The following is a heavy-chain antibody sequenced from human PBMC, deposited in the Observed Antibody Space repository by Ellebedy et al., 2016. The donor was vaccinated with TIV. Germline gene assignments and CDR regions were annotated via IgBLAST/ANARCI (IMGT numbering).Heavy chain of an antibody. Sequence: PGGSLRLSCAASGFTVSSNYMSWVRQAPGKGLEWVANIKQDGSEKYYVDSVKGRFTISRDNAKNSLYLQMNSLRAEDTAVYYCAREASIMITFGGVIPSAFDIWGQGTMVTVSS. CDR3: AREASIMITFGGVIPSAFDI. J-gene: IGHJ3*02. CDR1: GFTVSSNY. V-gene: IGHV3-7*01. CDR2: IKQDGSEK. D-gene: IGHD3-16*02.